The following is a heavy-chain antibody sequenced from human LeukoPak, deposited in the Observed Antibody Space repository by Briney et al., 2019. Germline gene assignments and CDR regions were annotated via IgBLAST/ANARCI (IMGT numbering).Heavy chain of an antibody. CDR3: ARGSIAAAGLTYFDY. V-gene: IGHV4-38-2*02. J-gene: IGHJ4*02. D-gene: IGHD6-13*01. CDR1: GYSISSGYY. Sequence: SETLSLTCTVSGYSISSGYYWGWIRQPPGKGLEWIGSIYHSGSTYYNPSLKSRVTISVDTSKNQFSLKLSSVTAADTAVYYCARGSIAAAGLTYFDYWGQGTLVTVSS. CDR2: IYHSGST.